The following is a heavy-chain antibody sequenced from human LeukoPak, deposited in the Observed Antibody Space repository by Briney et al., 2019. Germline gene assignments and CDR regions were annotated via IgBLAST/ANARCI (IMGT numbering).Heavy chain of an antibody. Sequence: ASVKVSCKASGYTFTSYAMNWVRQAPGQGLEWMGWINTNTGNPTYAQGFTGRFVFSLDTSVSTTYLQISSLKAEDTAVYYCARAYQRLGELSLPDYWGQGTLVTVSS. J-gene: IGHJ4*02. V-gene: IGHV7-4-1*02. CDR3: ARAYQRLGELSLPDY. CDR1: GYTFTSYA. CDR2: INTNTGNP. D-gene: IGHD3-16*02.